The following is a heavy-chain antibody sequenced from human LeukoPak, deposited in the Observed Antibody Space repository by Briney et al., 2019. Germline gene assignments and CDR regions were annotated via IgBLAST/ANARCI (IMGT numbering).Heavy chain of an antibody. CDR3: ARVRTDYYDSSGYWALSY. CDR1: GGTFSSYA. Sequence: KVSCKASGGTFSSYAISWVRQAPGQGLEWMGGIIPIFGTANYAQKFQGRVTITADESTSTAYMELSSLRSEDTAVYYCARVRTDYYDSSGYWALSYWGQGTLVTVSS. V-gene: IGHV1-69*01. J-gene: IGHJ4*02. D-gene: IGHD3-22*01. CDR2: IIPIFGTA.